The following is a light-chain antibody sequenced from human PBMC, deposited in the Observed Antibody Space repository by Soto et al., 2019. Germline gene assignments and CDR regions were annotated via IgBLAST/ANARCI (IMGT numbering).Light chain of an antibody. CDR2: GAS. V-gene: IGKV3-20*01. Sequence: EIVLTQSPGTLSLSPGERATRSCRASQSVSSSYLAWYQQKPGQAPRLLIYGASSRATGIPDRFSGSVSGTGFTLTISILEPEDFAVYYCQQYGSSPPCTFGQGTKVEIK. CDR3: QQYGSSPPCT. J-gene: IGKJ1*01. CDR1: QSVSSSY.